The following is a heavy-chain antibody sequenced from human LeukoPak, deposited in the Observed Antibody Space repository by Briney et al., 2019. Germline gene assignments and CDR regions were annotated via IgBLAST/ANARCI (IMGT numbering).Heavy chain of an antibody. V-gene: IGHV3-66*01. J-gene: IGHJ4*02. CDR3: ARVDYGDYGFDY. CDR2: IYSGGST. D-gene: IGHD4-17*01. Sequence: GGSLRLSCAASGFTVSSNYMSWVRQAPGKGLEWVSVIYSGGSTYYADTVKGRFIISRDNSKNTLYLQMNSLRAEDTAVYYCARVDYGDYGFDYWGQGTLVTVSS. CDR1: GFTVSSNY.